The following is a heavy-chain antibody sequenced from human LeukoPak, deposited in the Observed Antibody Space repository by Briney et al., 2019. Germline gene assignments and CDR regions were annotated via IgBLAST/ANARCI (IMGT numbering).Heavy chain of an antibody. V-gene: IGHV4-34*01. CDR3: ASRRWLSSWFDP. D-gene: IGHD5-24*01. CDR2: INHSGST. Sequence: PSETLSLTCAVYGGSFSGYYWSWIRQPPGKGLEWIGEINHSGSTNYNPSLKSRVTISVDTSKNQFSLKLSSVTAADTAVYYCASRRWLSSWFDPWGQGTLVIVSP. J-gene: IGHJ5*02. CDR1: GGSFSGYY.